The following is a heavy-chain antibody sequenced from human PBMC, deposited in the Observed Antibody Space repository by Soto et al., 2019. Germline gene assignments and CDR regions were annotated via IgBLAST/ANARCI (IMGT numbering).Heavy chain of an antibody. V-gene: IGHV2-5*01. Sequence: QITLKESGPTLVKPTQPLTLTCTFSGFSLSTSGVGVGWIRQPPGKALEWLALIYWYDDNRYSPSLKSRFTFTKDTYNNHVVLTMTNMDPVDTATYYFAHKPWFGELPYFDYLGQGTLVTVSS. CDR3: AHKPWFGELPYFDY. CDR1: GFSLSTSGVG. D-gene: IGHD3-10*01. J-gene: IGHJ4*02. CDR2: IYWYDDN.